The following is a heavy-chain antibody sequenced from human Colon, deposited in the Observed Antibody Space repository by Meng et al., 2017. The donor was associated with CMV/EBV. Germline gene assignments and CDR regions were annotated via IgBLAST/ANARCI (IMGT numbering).Heavy chain of an antibody. V-gene: IGHV3-30-3*01. CDR3: AKDRVYGMDV. CDR1: GFTFSNSD. J-gene: IGHJ6*02. CDR2: ISKDGSNK. Sequence: GESLKISCVASGFTFSNSDVHWVRQAPGKGLEWVAVISKDGSNKYYTDSVKGRFTLSRDNSKNKVYLEMDTLRAEDTAVYYCAKDRVYGMDVWGQGTTVTVSS.